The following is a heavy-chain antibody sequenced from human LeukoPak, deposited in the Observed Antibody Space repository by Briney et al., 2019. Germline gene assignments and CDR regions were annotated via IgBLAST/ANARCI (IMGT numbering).Heavy chain of an antibody. Sequence: GGSLRLSCAASGFTFSSYSMNWVRQAPGKGLEWVSSISSSSSYIYYADSVKGRFTISRDNAKNSLYLQMNSLRAEDTAVYYCAGDFAARAEYFQHWGQGTLVTVSS. D-gene: IGHD2-15*01. J-gene: IGHJ1*01. CDR2: ISSSSSYI. CDR1: GFTFSSYS. V-gene: IGHV3-21*01. CDR3: AGDFAARAEYFQH.